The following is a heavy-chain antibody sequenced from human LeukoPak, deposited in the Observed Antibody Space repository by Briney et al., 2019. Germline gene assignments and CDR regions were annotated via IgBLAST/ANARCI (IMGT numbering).Heavy chain of an antibody. CDR2: ISGSGATT. CDR1: GFTFSSYV. V-gene: IGHV3-23*01. J-gene: IGHJ4*02. Sequence: GGSLRLSCAASGFTFSSYVMSWVRQAPGKGLEWVSAISGSGATTYYADSVKGRFTISRDKSKNTLYLHMNSLRAEDTAVYYCAKRVSGTTFYWGQGTLVTVSS. CDR3: AKRVSGTTFY. D-gene: IGHD1-1*01.